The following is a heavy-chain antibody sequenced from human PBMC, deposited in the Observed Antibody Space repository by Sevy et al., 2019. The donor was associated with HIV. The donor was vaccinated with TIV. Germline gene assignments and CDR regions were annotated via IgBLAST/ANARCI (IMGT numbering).Heavy chain of an antibody. J-gene: IGHJ5*02. CDR1: GGSISSYY. CDR2: IYTSGST. D-gene: IGHD1-26*01. CDR3: ARVTWENWFDP. Sequence: SETQSLTCTVSGGSISSYYWSWIRQPAGKGLEWIGRIYTSGSTNYNPSLESRVTMSVDTSKNQFSLNLSSVTAADTAVYYCARVTWENWFDPWGQGTRVTVSS. V-gene: IGHV4-4*07.